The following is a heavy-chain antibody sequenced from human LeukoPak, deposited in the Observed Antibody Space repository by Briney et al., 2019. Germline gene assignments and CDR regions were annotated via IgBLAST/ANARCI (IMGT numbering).Heavy chain of an antibody. CDR1: GFTFSNYA. CDR2: ISNTGSDT. Sequence: GGSLRLSCAASGFTFSNYAMSWVRQAPGKGLEWVSTISNTGSDTYYADSVKGRFTISRDNSENTLYLQMNNLRAEDTAIHYCAKVPYSDYGSGRPPFMDDWGQGTTVAVSS. CDR3: AKVPYSDYGSGRPPFMDD. D-gene: IGHD3-10*01. V-gene: IGHV3-23*01. J-gene: IGHJ6*02.